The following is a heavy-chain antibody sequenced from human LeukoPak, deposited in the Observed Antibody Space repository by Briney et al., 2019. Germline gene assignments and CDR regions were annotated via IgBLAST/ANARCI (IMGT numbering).Heavy chain of an antibody. D-gene: IGHD1-26*01. J-gene: IGHJ4*02. V-gene: IGHV1-18*01. Sequence: GASVKVSCKASGYTFTSYGISWVRQAPGQGLECMGWISTYNGNTNYAQKLQGRVTMTTATSTSTAYMELRSLRSDDPAGYYCASSSGSYQSDYWGQGTLVTVSS. CDR2: ISTYNGNT. CDR3: ASSSGSYQSDY. CDR1: GYTFTSYG.